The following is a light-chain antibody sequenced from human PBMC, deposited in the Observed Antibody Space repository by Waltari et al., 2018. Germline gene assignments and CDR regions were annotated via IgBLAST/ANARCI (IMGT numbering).Light chain of an antibody. CDR2: AAS. CDR1: QSISSS. V-gene: IGKV1-39*01. CDR3: QQSYSTPLT. J-gene: IGKJ4*01. Sequence: DIQITQSPSSLSASLGDRVTLTCRASQSISSSLDLYKHKPEKDPKLMIYAASSLQSGVPSMFSGSGSETDFTLTISSLQPEDFATYYYQQSYSTPLTFGGGTKVEIK.